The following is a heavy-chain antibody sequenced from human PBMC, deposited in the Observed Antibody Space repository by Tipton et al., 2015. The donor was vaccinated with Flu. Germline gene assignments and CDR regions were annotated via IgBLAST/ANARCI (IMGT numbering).Heavy chain of an antibody. D-gene: IGHD3-22*01. V-gene: IGHV3-23*01. CDR2: ISGSGGTT. J-gene: IGHJ2*01. Sequence: AASGFTFNNYAMSWVRQAPGKGLEWVSVISGSGGTTYYADSVKGRFTISRDNSKNTLYLQMNSLRAEDTAVYYCAKHFYSDNSGNPNWCFDLWGRGTLVTVSS. CDR1: GFTFNNYA. CDR3: AKHFYSDNSGNPNWCFDL.